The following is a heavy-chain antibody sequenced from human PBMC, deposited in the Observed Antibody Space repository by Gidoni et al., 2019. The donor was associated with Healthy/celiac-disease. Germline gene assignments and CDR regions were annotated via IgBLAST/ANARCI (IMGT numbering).Heavy chain of an antibody. V-gene: IGHV1-46*01. Sequence: QVQLVQSGAEVKKPGASVKVSCKASGYTFTSYYMHWVRQAPGQGLEWMGIINPSGGSTSYAQKFQGRVTMTRDTSTSTVYMELSSLRSEDTAVYYCARDRRFGELLWTYYGMDVWGQGTTVTVSS. CDR2: INPSGGST. CDR3: ARDRRFGELLWTYYGMDV. CDR1: GYTFTSYY. J-gene: IGHJ6*02. D-gene: IGHD3-10*01.